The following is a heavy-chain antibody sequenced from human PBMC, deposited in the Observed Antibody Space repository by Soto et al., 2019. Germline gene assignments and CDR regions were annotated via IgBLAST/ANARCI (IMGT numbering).Heavy chain of an antibody. CDR2: IYTAGSA. D-gene: IGHD6-13*01. CDR3: ARVPSSSYQYFDY. V-gene: IGHV3-66*01. J-gene: IGHJ4*02. Sequence: EVQLVESGGGLVQPGGSLRLSCAASGFTISTYYMSWVRQAPGKGLEWVSVIYTAGSADFADSVKGRFTVSRDNSKNTLFLQTSSLRAEDTAVYYCARVPSSSYQYFDYWGQGTMVTVSS. CDR1: GFTISTYY.